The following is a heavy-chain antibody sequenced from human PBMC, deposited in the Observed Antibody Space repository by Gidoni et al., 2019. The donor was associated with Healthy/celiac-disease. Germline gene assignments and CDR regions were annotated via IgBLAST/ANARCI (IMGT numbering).Heavy chain of an antibody. J-gene: IGHJ6*02. V-gene: IGHV3-23*01. CDR1: GFTFSSYA. D-gene: IGHD3-10*01. Sequence: EVQLLESGGGLVQPGGSLRLSCAASGFTFSSYAMSWARQAPGKGLEWVPAIRGRGGSTYDADSVKGRFTISRDNSKNTLYLQMNSLRAEDTAVYYCANSDYYYGSGSYYNNPRWYYYGMDVWGQGTTVTVSS. CDR3: ANSDYYYGSGSYYNNPRWYYYGMDV. CDR2: IRGRGGST.